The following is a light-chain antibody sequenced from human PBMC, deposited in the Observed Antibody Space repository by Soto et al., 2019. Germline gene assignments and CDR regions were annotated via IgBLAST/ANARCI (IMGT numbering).Light chain of an antibody. J-gene: IGLJ1*01. Sequence: QSVLTQPASVSGSPGQPITISCTGTSSDVGGYNFVSWYQQHPGKAPKLIIYDVTHRPSGVSSRFSAFKSGNTASLTISGLQAEDEADYYCSSYTSNNAYVFGTGTKVTVL. V-gene: IGLV2-14*01. CDR2: DVT. CDR1: SSDVGGYNF. CDR3: SSYTSNNAYV.